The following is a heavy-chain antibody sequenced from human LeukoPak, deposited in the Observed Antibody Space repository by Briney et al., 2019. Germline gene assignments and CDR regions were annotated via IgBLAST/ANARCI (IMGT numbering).Heavy chain of an antibody. J-gene: IGHJ5*02. V-gene: IGHV4-31*03. Sequence: PSQTLSLNCTVSGGSISSDGYYWSWIRQHPGKGLEWIGFIYYTGSTYYNPSLKSRATISVDTSKNHFSLKLTSVTAADTAVYYCARGTGGAAAADFDPWGQGTLVTVSS. CDR1: GGSISSDGYY. CDR3: ARGTGGAAAADFDP. D-gene: IGHD6-13*01. CDR2: IYYTGST.